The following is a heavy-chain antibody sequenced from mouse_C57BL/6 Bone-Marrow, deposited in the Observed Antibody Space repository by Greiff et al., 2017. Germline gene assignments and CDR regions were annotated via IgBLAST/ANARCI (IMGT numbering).Heavy chain of an antibody. Sequence: EVQLVESGEGLVKPGGSLKLSCAASGFTFSSYAMSWVRQTPEKRLEWVAYISSGGDYIYYADTVKGRFTISRDNARNTLYLQMSSLKSKDTAMYYCTRGHYGSIHWYFDVWGTGTTVTVSS. CDR3: TRGHYGSIHWYFDV. CDR1: GFTFSSYA. CDR2: ISSGGDYI. V-gene: IGHV5-9-1*02. J-gene: IGHJ1*03. D-gene: IGHD1-1*01.